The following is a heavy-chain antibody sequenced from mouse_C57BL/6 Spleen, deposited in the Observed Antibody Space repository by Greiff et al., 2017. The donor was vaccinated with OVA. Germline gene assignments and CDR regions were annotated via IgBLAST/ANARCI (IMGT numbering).Heavy chain of an antibody. D-gene: IGHD3-2*02. V-gene: IGHV1-18*01. CDR1: GYTFTDYN. Sequence: VQLQQSGPELVKPGASVKIPCKASGYTFTDYNMDWVKQSHGKSLEWIGDINPNNGGTIYNQKFKGKATLTVDKSSSTAYMELRSLTSEDTAVYYCARETAQASYYAMDYWGQGTSVTVSS. CDR3: ARETAQASYYAMDY. CDR2: INPNNGGT. J-gene: IGHJ4*01.